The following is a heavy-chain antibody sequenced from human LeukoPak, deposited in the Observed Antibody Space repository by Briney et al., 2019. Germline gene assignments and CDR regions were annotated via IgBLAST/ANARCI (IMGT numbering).Heavy chain of an antibody. J-gene: IGHJ4*02. CDR2: IYYSGST. D-gene: IGHD2-2*03. V-gene: IGHV4-59*08. CDR1: GGSISSYY. Sequence: SETLSLTCTVSGGSISSYYWSWIRQPPGKGLEWIGYIYYSGSTNYNPSLKSRVTISVDTSKNQFSLKLSSVTAADTAVYYCARLDRKVDYWGQGTLVTVSS. CDR3: ARLDRKVDY.